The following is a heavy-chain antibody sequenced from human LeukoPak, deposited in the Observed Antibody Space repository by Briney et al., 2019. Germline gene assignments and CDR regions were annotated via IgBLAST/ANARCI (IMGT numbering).Heavy chain of an antibody. CDR2: ISGSSGTR. J-gene: IGHJ4*02. CDR3: ARAPYTSGWYRGDNDY. Sequence: GGSLRLSCAASGFTFSSYSMNWVRQARGKGLEWVSYISGSSGTRYYADSVKGRFTISRDNAKNSLYLQMNSLRAEDTAVYYCARAPYTSGWYRGDNDYWGQGTLVTVSS. V-gene: IGHV3-48*01. D-gene: IGHD6-19*01. CDR1: GFTFSSYS.